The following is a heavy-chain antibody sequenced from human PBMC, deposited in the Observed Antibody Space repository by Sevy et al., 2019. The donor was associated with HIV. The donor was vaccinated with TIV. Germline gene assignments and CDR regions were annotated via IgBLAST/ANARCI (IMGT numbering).Heavy chain of an antibody. D-gene: IGHD2-2*01. V-gene: IGHV3-30-3*01. CDR2: ISYDGSNK. Sequence: GGSLRLSCAASGFTFSSYAMHWVRQAPGKGLEWVAVISYDGSNKYYADSVKGRFTISRDNSKNTLYLQMNSLRAEDSAGYYCAGDVQCSSTSCTGNWFDPWGQGTLVTVSS. CDR1: GFTFSSYA. J-gene: IGHJ5*02. CDR3: AGDVQCSSTSCTGNWFDP.